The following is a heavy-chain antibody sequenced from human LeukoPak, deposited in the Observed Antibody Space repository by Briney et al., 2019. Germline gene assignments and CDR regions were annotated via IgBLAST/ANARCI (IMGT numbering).Heavy chain of an antibody. D-gene: IGHD2-15*01. Sequence: SETLSLTCTVSGGSISSSSYYWGWIRQPPGKGLEWIGSIYYSGSTYYNPSLKSRVTISVDTSKNQFSLKLSSVTAADTAVYYCAREVVAAGRSGFDIWGQGTMVTVSS. CDR1: GGSISSSSYY. V-gene: IGHV4-39*02. CDR3: AREVVAAGRSGFDI. CDR2: IYYSGST. J-gene: IGHJ3*02.